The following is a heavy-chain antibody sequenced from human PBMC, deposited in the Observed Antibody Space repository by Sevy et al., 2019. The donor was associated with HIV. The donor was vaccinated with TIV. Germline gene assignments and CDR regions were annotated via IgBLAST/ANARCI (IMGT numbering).Heavy chain of an antibody. J-gene: IGHJ4*02. V-gene: IGHV1-2*02. D-gene: IGHD2-15*01. CDR2: INPNSGGT. CDR3: AKAVVTGLYYFDY. CDR1: GYTFTGYY. Sequence: ASVKVSCKASGYTFTGYYMHCVRQAPGQGLEWMGWINPNSGGTNYAQKFQGRVTMTRDTSISTAYMELSRLRSDDTAVYYCAKAVVTGLYYFDYWGQGTLVTVSS.